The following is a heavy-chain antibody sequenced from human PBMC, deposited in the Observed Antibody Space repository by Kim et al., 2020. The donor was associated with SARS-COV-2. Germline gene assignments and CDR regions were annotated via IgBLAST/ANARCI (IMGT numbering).Heavy chain of an antibody. Sequence: SWKGRFTTSRDNSKNTLYLQMNSLRAEDTAVYYCATSTYYYDSSGYYYVGWGQGTLVTVSS. D-gene: IGHD3-22*01. V-gene: IGHV3-23*01. J-gene: IGHJ4*02. CDR3: ATSTYYYDSSGYYYVG.